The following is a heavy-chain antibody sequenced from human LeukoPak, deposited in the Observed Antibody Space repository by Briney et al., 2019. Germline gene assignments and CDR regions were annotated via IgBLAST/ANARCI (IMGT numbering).Heavy chain of an antibody. CDR1: GFTVSNNY. D-gene: IGHD5-12*01. V-gene: IGHV3-66*01. CDR2: IYSGGSS. Sequence: PGGSLGPSCAASGFTVSNNYMGWAGQAPGRGLEWVSVIYSGGSSYYADSVKGRFTISRDNSKNTVYLQMNSLRVEDTAVYYCARGMGGYGGYDYWGQGTLVTVSS. J-gene: IGHJ4*02. CDR3: ARGMGGYGGYDY.